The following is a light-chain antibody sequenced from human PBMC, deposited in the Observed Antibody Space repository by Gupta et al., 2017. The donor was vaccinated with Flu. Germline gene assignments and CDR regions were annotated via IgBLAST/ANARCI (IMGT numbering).Light chain of an antibody. CDR2: GAF. J-gene: IGKJ1*01. Sequence: EIVLTQSPGTLSLSPGERATLSCRASQSVRNNYLAWYQQKPGQAPRLLIHGAFNRATGIPDRFSGSGSGTDFTLTISRLEPEDFAVYHCQHVDSSPWTFGQGTKVEIK. V-gene: IGKV3-20*01. CDR3: QHVDSSPWT. CDR1: QSVRNNY.